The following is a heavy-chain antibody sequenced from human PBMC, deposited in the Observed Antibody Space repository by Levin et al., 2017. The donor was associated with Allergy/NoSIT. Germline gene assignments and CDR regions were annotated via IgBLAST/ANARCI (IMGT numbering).Heavy chain of an antibody. CDR3: ARGPYYYDSSGSKRGYFDY. D-gene: IGHD3-22*01. Sequence: SVKVSCKASGGTFSSYTITWVRQAPGQGLEWMGGIIPIFGPANYAQRFQGRVTITADESTSTAYMELSSLRSEDAAVYYCARGPYYYDSSGSKRGYFDYWGQGTLVTVSS. CDR2: IIPIFGPA. CDR1: GGTFSSYT. V-gene: IGHV1-69*13. J-gene: IGHJ4*02.